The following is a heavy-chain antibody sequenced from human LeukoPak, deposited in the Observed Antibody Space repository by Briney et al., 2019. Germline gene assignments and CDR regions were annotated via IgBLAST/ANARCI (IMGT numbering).Heavy chain of an antibody. CDR2: ISGSGGST. CDR1: GFTFSNYA. CDR3: AKDQELLWFGEPFDY. J-gene: IGHJ4*02. D-gene: IGHD3-10*01. Sequence: GGSLRLSCAASGFTFSNYAMSWVRQAPGKGLEWVSAISGSGGSTYYADSVKGRFTISRDNSKNTLYLQMNSLRAEDTAVYYCAKDQELLWFGEPFDYWGQGTLVTVSS. V-gene: IGHV3-23*01.